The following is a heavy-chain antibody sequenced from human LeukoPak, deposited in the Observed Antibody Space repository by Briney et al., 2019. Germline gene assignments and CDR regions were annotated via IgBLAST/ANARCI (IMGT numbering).Heavy chain of an antibody. J-gene: IGHJ3*02. CDR2: ISWNSGSI. CDR1: GFTFDDYA. V-gene: IGHV3-9*01. D-gene: IGHD3-10*01. CDR3: AKDRGSGKPADAFDI. Sequence: GRSLRLSCAASGFTFDDYAMHWVRQAPGKGLEWVSGISWNSGSIGYADSVKGRFTISRDNAKNSLYLQMNSLRAEDTALYYCAKDRGSGKPADAFDIWGQGTMVTVSS.